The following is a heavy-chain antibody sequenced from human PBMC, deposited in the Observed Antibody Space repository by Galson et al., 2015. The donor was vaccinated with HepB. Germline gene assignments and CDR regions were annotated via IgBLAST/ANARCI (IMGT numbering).Heavy chain of an antibody. CDR3: AREGDYDFWSGYPRPVSYYGMDV. CDR2: ISYDGSNK. D-gene: IGHD3-3*01. Sequence: SLRLSCAASGFTFSSYAMHWVRQAPGKGLEWVAVISYDGSNKYYADSVKGRFTISRDNSKNTLYLQMNSLRAEDMAVYYCAREGDYDFWSGYPRPVSYYGMDVWGQGTTVTVSS. CDR1: GFTFSSYA. J-gene: IGHJ6*02. V-gene: IGHV3-30-3*01.